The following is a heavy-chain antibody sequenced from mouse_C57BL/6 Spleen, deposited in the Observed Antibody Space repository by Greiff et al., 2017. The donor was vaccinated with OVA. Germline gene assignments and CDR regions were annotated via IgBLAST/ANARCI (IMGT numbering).Heavy chain of an antibody. CDR2: ISSGGSYT. D-gene: IGHD2-4*01. J-gene: IGHJ3*01. CDR1: GFTFSSYG. V-gene: IGHV5-6*01. Sequence: EVKLLESGGDLVKPGGSLKLSCAASGFTFSSYGMSWVRQTPDKRLEWVATISSGGSYTYYPDSVKGRFTISRDNAKNTLYLQMSSLKSEDTAMYYCARPFYYDYDAAYWGQGTLVTVSA. CDR3: ARPFYYDYDAAY.